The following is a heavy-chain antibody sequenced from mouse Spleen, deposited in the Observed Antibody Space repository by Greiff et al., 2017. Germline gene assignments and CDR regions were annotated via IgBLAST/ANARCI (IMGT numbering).Heavy chain of an antibody. V-gene: IGHV5-9*04. Sequence: EVKLVESGGGLVKPGGSLKLSCAASGFTFSSYTMSWVRQTPAKRLEWVATISSGGGNTYYPDSVKGRFTISRDNARNTLYLQMSSLRSEDTAMYYCARHDGYPYWYFDVWGAGTTVTVSS. CDR2: ISSGGGNT. D-gene: IGHD2-3*01. CDR3: ARHDGYPYWYFDV. J-gene: IGHJ1*01. CDR1: GFTFSSYT.